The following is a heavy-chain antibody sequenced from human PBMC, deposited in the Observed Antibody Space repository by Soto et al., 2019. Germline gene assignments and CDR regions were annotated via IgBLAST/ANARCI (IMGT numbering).Heavy chain of an antibody. V-gene: IGHV3-23*01. CDR1: GFTFSSYA. Sequence: PGGSLRLSCAASGFTFSSYAMSWVRQAPGKGLEWVSAISGSGGSTYYADSVKGRFTISRDNSKNTLYLQMNSLGAEDTAVYYCAKDGTRSTSCYSNRFDPWGQGTLVTVSS. D-gene: IGHD2-2*02. J-gene: IGHJ5*02. CDR3: AKDGTRSTSCYSNRFDP. CDR2: ISGSGGST.